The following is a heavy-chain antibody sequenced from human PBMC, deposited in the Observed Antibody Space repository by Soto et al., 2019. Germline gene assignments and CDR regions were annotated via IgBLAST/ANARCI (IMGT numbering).Heavy chain of an antibody. CDR3: ARGYSSSFLWFDH. J-gene: IGHJ5*02. Sequence: QVQLQESGPRLVKPSETLSLTCTVSGGSFSNYYWSWIRQPPGKGLEWIGNIYYSGSTNYNPSLKSRVTISVDTSKGQFSLKPSSVTAADTAVYFCARGYSSSFLWFDHWGQGTLVTVSS. V-gene: IGHV4-59*01. CDR2: IYYSGST. CDR1: GGSFSNYY. D-gene: IGHD6-6*01.